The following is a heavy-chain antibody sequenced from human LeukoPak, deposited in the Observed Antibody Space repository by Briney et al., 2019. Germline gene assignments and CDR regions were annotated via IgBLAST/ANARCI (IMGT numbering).Heavy chain of an antibody. D-gene: IGHD1-26*01. Sequence: SGGSLRLSSAASGFTFSNYWLHWVRQAPGKGLVWVSRIDANAKTTSYADSVKGRFTISTDNAKKTLYLQMNSLRVEDTAVYYCLTVVETTIAAFDIWGQGTMVTVSS. J-gene: IGHJ3*02. CDR3: LTVVETTIAAFDI. CDR2: IDANAKTT. V-gene: IGHV3-74*01. CDR1: GFTFSNYW.